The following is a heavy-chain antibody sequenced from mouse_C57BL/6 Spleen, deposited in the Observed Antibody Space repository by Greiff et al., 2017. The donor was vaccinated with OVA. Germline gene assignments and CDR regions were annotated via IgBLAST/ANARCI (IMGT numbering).Heavy chain of an antibody. D-gene: IGHD1-1*01. CDR2: IHPNSGST. CDR3: ARSDTTDEGAMDY. Sequence: QVQLQQPGAELVKPGASVKLSCKASGYTFTSYWMHWVKQRPGQGLEWIGMIHPNSGSTNYNEKFKSKATLTVDKSSSTAYMQLSSLTYEDSAVYYCARSDTTDEGAMDYWGQGTSVTVSS. CDR1: GYTFTSYW. V-gene: IGHV1-64*01. J-gene: IGHJ4*01.